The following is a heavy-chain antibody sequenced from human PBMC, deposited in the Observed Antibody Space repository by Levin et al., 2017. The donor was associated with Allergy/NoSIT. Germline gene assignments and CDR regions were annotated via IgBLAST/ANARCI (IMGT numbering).Heavy chain of an antibody. J-gene: IGHJ4*02. V-gene: IGHV3-20*04. CDR3: ARTSYSGTYYVGYFDY. Sequence: GESLKISCAASGFTFDDYGMTWVRQAPGKGLEWVSTVNWNGGYTGYADSVKGRFSISRDNAKNSLYLQMNSLRAEDTASYYCARTSYSGTYYVGYFDYWGQGTLVTVSS. D-gene: IGHD3-10*01. CDR2: VNWNGGYT. CDR1: GFTFDDYG.